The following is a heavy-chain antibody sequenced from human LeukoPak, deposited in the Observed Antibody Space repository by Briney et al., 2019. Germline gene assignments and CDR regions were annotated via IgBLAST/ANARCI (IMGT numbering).Heavy chain of an antibody. V-gene: IGHV4-34*01. CDR2: INHSGST. CDR3: ARGKGVEIGYYYGMDV. Sequence: SETLSLTCAVYGGSFSGYYWSWIRQPPGKGPEWIGEINHSGSTNYNPSLKSRVTISVDTSKNQFSLKLSSVTAADTAVYYCARGKGVEIGYYYGMDVWGQGTTVTVSS. CDR1: GGSFSGYY. J-gene: IGHJ6*02. D-gene: IGHD2-21*01.